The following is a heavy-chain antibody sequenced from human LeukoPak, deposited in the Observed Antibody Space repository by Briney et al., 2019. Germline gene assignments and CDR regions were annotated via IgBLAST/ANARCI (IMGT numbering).Heavy chain of an antibody. J-gene: IGHJ6*03. CDR3: ARDRGDNWNPQGYYYYYYYMDV. Sequence: PSETLSLTCAVDGGSLTDYYWGWIRQPAGKGLEWIGEIYHSGSTDYNPSLKSRVTISVDKSKNQFSLKLSSVTAADTAVYYCARDRGDNWNPQGYYYYYYYMDVWGKGTTVTVSS. CDR2: IYHSGST. V-gene: IGHV4-34*01. CDR1: GGSLTDYY. D-gene: IGHD1-20*01.